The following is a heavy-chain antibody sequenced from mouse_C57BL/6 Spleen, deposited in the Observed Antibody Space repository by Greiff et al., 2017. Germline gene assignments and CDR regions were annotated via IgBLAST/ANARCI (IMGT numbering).Heavy chain of an antibody. J-gene: IGHJ3*01. CDR3: ARPYGSSLSWFAY. V-gene: IGHV1-7*01. CDR1: GYTFTSYW. D-gene: IGHD1-1*01. CDR2: INPSSGYT. Sequence: QVQLQQSGAELAKPGASVKLSCKASGYTFTSYWMHWVKQRPGQGLEWIGFINPSSGYTKYNQKFKDKATLTADKSSSTAYMQLSSLTYEDSAVYYCARPYGSSLSWFAYWGQGTLVTVSA.